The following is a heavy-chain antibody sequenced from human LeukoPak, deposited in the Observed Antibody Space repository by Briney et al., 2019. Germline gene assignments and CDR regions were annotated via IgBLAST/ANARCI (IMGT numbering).Heavy chain of an antibody. Sequence: SETLSLTCTVSGGSISSYYWSWIRQPPGKGLEWIGYIYYSGSTNYNPSLKSRVTISVDTSKNQFSLKLSSVTAADTAVYYCARQSPFDYYGSGSPFDYRGQGTLVTVSS. D-gene: IGHD3-10*01. CDR2: IYYSGST. CDR1: GGSISSYY. V-gene: IGHV4-59*08. CDR3: ARQSPFDYYGSGSPFDY. J-gene: IGHJ4*02.